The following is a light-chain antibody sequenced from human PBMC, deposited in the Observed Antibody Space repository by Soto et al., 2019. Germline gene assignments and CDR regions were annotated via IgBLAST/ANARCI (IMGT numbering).Light chain of an antibody. J-gene: IGKJ1*01. CDR2: AAS. V-gene: IGKV1-39*01. Sequence: DIQMTQSPSSLSASVGDRVTVTCRASQDVTRYLNWYQQKPGKAPELLIYAASTLQSGVPSRFSGSGSGTDFPLTISSLQPEDFATYYCQQSYRTWTFGQGTKVDIK. CDR1: QDVTRY. CDR3: QQSYRTWT.